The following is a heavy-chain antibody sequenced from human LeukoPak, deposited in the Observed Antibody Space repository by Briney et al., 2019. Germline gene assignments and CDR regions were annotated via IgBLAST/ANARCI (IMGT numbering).Heavy chain of an antibody. Sequence: GSLRLSCAASGFTFSSYAMSWVRQAPGKGLEWVSAISGSGGSTYYADSVKGRFTISRDNSKNTLYLQMNSLRAEDTAVYYCAKVRWTWIQLWPEFDYWGQGTLVTVSS. CDR1: GFTFSSYA. D-gene: IGHD5-18*01. V-gene: IGHV3-23*01. J-gene: IGHJ4*02. CDR3: AKVRWTWIQLWPEFDY. CDR2: ISGSGGST.